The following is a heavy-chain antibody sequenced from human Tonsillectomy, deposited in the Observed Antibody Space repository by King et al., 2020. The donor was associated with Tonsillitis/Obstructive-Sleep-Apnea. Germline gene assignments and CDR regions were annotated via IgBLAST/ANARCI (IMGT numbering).Heavy chain of an antibody. CDR1: GFTFSSFV. Sequence: DVQLVESGGGLVQPGGSLRLSCAASGFTFSSFVMGWVRQPPGKGLEWVSGISGSGGHTYYADSVKGRFTISRDNSKNTLYLQMNSLRAEDTAVYYCARLMGVAVRAHFQPWGQGTLVTVSS. CDR2: ISGSGGHT. J-gene: IGHJ1*01. CDR3: ARLMGVAVRAHFQP. V-gene: IGHV3-23*04. D-gene: IGHD6-19*01.